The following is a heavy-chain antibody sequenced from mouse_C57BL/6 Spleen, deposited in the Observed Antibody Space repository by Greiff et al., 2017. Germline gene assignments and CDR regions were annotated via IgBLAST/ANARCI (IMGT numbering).Heavy chain of an antibody. CDR3: ARSRGGNSYFDY. J-gene: IGHJ2*01. V-gene: IGHV1-54*01. Sequence: QVQLKESGAELVRPGTSVKVSCKASGYAFTNYLIEWVKQRPGQGLEWIGVINPGSGGTNYNEKFKGKATLTADKSSSTAYMQLSSLTSEDSAVYFCARSRGGNSYFDYWGQGTTLTVSS. CDR1: GYAFTNYL. CDR2: INPGSGGT. D-gene: IGHD2-1*01.